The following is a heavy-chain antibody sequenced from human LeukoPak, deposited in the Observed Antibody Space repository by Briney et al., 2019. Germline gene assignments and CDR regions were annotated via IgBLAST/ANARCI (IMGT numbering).Heavy chain of an antibody. CDR1: GFTFSSYW. CDR2: INGDGSST. V-gene: IGHV3-74*01. CDR3: ARVFYRRTRIAAASTPDFDY. Sequence: PGGSLRLSCAASGFTFSSYWMHWVRQAPGKGLVWVSRINGDGSSTSYADSVKGRFTISRDNAKNTLYLQMNSLRAEDTAVYYCARVFYRRTRIAAASTPDFDYWGQGTLVTVSS. J-gene: IGHJ4*02. D-gene: IGHD6-13*01.